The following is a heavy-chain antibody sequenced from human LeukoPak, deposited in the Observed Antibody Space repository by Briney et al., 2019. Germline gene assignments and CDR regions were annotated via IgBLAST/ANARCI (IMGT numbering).Heavy chain of an antibody. CDR3: ARDPLYGSGS. J-gene: IGHJ5*02. D-gene: IGHD3-10*01. CDR2: ISGRGSTI. CDR1: GLSVSSTF. Sequence: GGSLRLSCAASGLSVSSTFMSWVRQTPGKGLEWVSYISGRGSTIYYADSVKGRFTISRDNTKNSLYLQMNSLRAEDTAVYYCARDPLYGSGSWGQGTLVTVSS. V-gene: IGHV3-48*04.